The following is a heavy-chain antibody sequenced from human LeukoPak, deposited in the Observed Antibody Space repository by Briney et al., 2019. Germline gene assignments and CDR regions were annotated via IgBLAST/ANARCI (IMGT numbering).Heavy chain of an antibody. V-gene: IGHV3-30-3*01. CDR2: ISYDGSNK. Sequence: GGSLRLSCAASGFTFSSYAMHWVRQAPGKGLEWVAVISYDGSNKYYADSVKGRFTISRDNSKNTLYLQMNSPRAEDTAVYYCARVSTGMDVWGQGTTVTVSS. CDR3: ARVSTGMDV. J-gene: IGHJ6*02. D-gene: IGHD5/OR15-5a*01. CDR1: GFTFSSYA.